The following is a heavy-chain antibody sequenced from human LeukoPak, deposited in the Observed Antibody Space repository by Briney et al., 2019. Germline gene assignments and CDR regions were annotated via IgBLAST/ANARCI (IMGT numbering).Heavy chain of an antibody. CDR1: GLTVSDNY. CDR2: IRSKAYGGTT. J-gene: IGHJ4*02. D-gene: IGHD3-22*01. V-gene: IGHV3-49*04. Sequence: GGSLRLSCAASGLTVSDNYMSWVRQAPGKGLEWVGFIRSKAYGGTTEYAASVKGRFTISRDDSKSIAYLQMNSLKTEDTAVYYCTRDPKYYYDSSGYLDYWGQGTLVTVSS. CDR3: TRDPKYYYDSSGYLDY.